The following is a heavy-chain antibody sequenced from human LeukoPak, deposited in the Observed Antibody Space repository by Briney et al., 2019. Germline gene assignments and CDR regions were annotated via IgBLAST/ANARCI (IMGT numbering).Heavy chain of an antibody. CDR1: GFTFSCYA. CDR2: ISGSGGST. V-gene: IGHV3-23*01. Sequence: GGSLRLSCAASGFTFSCYAMSWVRQAPGKGLEWVSAISGSGGSTYYADSVKGRFTISRDNSKNTLYLQMNSLRAEDTAVYYCAKWELTTVITGWFDPWGQGTLVTVSS. CDR3: AKWELTTVITGWFDP. J-gene: IGHJ5*02. D-gene: IGHD4-17*01.